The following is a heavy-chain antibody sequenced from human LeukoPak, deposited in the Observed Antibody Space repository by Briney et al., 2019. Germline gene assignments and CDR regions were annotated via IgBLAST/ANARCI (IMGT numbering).Heavy chain of an antibody. J-gene: IGHJ5*02. CDR3: ARRTSLTGMIDL. Sequence: GGSLRLSCAASGIVFSDYYMTWVRQAPGKGLESISYISYTGRTIHYADSVKGRFTISRDNAQKSLYLQMNSLRADDTTVYYCARRTSLTGMIDLWGQGTVVSVSS. CDR1: GIVFSDYY. CDR2: ISYTGRTI. D-gene: IGHD1-1*01. V-gene: IGHV3-11*04.